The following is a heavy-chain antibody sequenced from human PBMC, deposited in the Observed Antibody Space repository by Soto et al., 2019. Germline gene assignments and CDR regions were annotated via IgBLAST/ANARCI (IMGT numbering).Heavy chain of an antibody. CDR2: MYSGGNT. J-gene: IGHJ5*02. CDR3: ARQPYDSTGYYYGA. Sequence: QLQLQESGPGLVKPSETLSLTCTVSGGSFSSSTYYWGWIRQPPGKGLEWIGSMYSGGNTYYNPSLNSRVPVSVATSKNHFSLMLTSVTAADTAMYYCARQPYDSTGYYYGAWGQGTLVTVSS. CDR1: GGSFSSSTYY. V-gene: IGHV4-39*01. D-gene: IGHD3-22*01.